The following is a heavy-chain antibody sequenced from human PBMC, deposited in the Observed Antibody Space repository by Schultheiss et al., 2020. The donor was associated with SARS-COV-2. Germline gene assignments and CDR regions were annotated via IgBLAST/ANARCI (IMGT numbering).Heavy chain of an antibody. V-gene: IGHV3-30*18. CDR1: GFTFSSYG. CDR3: AKSFGNAYDAFDI. D-gene: IGHD2-2*01. Sequence: GGSLRLSCAASGFTFSSYGMHWVRQAPGKGLEWVAVISYDGSNKYYADSVKGRFTISRDNSKNTLYLQMNSLRAEDTAVYYCAKSFGNAYDAFDIWGQGTMVTVSS. J-gene: IGHJ3*02. CDR2: ISYDGSNK.